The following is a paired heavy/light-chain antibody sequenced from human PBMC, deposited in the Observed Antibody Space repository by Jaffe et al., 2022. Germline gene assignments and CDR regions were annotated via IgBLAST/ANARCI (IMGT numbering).Heavy chain of an antibody. CDR2: ISGSGGTT. D-gene: IGHD6-19*01. J-gene: IGHJ3*02. CDR3: AKHAGGQWPVLRDAFDI. Sequence: EVQLLESGGHLVQPGGSLRLSCAASGFTFSSYGMSWVRQAPGKGLEWVSAISGSGGTTYYSDSVKGRFTISRDNSKNTLYLQMNSLRAEDTAVYYCAKHAGGQWPVLRDAFDIWGQGTMVTVSS. V-gene: IGHV3-23*01. CDR1: GFTFSSYG.
Light chain of an antibody. CDR2: EVS. CDR3: SSYAGSNLVV. Sequence: QSALTQPPSASGSPGQSVTISCTGTSSDVGGYNYVSWYQQHPGKAPKLLIYEVSKRPSGVPDRLSGSKSGNTASLTVSGLQAEDEADYYCSSYAGSNLVVFGGGTKLTVL. V-gene: IGLV2-8*01. J-gene: IGLJ2*01. CDR1: SSDVGGYNY.